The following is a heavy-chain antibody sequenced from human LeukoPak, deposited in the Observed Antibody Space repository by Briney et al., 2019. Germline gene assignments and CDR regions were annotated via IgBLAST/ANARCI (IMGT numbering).Heavy chain of an antibody. D-gene: IGHD3-22*01. Sequence: PGGSLRLSCAVSGFTFSTYSMNWVRQAPGKGLEWVSYISRSSNTIYYADSVKGRFTISRDKAKNSLYLQMNSLRDEGTAVYYCAKDSDYYHSSGYYYAYFQHGGQGTLVTVS. CDR3: AKDSDYYHSSGYYYAYFQH. CDR2: ISRSSNTI. V-gene: IGHV3-48*02. J-gene: IGHJ1*01. CDR1: GFTFSTYS.